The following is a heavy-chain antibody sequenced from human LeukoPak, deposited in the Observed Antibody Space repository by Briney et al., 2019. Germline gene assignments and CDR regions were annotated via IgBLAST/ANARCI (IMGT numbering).Heavy chain of an antibody. D-gene: IGHD3-10*01. V-gene: IGHV3-21*01. CDR3: ASFSITMVRGVIKDV. CDR1: GFTFSSYN. J-gene: IGHJ6*04. Sequence: GGSLRLSCAASGFTFSSYNMNWVRQAPGKGLEWVSSISTSSSYIYYADPVKGRFTISRDNAKNSLYLQMNSLRAEDTAVYYCASFSITMVRGVIKDVWGKGTTVTVSS. CDR2: ISTSSSYI.